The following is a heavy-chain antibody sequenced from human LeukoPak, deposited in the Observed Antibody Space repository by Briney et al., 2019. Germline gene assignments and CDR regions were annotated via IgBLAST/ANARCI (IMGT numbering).Heavy chain of an antibody. D-gene: IGHD3-10*01. J-gene: IGHJ4*02. Sequence: PGGSLRLSCAASGFTFSNAWMSWVRQAPGKGLEWVSSISSSSSYIYYADSEKGRFTISRDNAKNSLYLQMNSLRAEDTAVYYCARDITMVRGVIGYWGQGTLVTVSS. CDR2: ISSSSSYI. CDR3: ARDITMVRGVIGY. V-gene: IGHV3-21*01. CDR1: GFTFSNAW.